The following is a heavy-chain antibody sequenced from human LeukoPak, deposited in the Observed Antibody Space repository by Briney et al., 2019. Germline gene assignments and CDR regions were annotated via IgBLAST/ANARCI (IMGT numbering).Heavy chain of an antibody. CDR2: IYYSGST. CDR3: ASASPKTPYYDFWSGYHPFDY. V-gene: IGHV4-59*01. J-gene: IGHJ4*02. CDR1: GDSISSYY. D-gene: IGHD3-3*01. Sequence: SETLSLTCTVSGDSISSYYWSWIRQPPGKGLEWIGYIYYSGSTNYNPSLKSRVTISVDTSKNQFSLKLSSVTAADTAVYYCASASPKTPYYDFWSGYHPFDYWGQGTLVTVSS.